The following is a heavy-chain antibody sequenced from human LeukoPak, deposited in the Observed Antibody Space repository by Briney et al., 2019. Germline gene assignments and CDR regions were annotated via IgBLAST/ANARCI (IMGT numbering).Heavy chain of an antibody. CDR1: GYTLTELS. V-gene: IGHV1-24*01. D-gene: IGHD1-26*01. CDR2: FDPEDGET. CDR3: ASGIVGATTHYYYGMDV. Sequence: ASVKVSCKVSGYTLTELSMHWVRQAPGKGLEWMGGFDPEDGETIYAQKFQGRVTMTEDTSTDTAYMELSSLRSEDTAVYYCASGIVGATTHYYYGMDVWGQGTTVTVSS. J-gene: IGHJ6*02.